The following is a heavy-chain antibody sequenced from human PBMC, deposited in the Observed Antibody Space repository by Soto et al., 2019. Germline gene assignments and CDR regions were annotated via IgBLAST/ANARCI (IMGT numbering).Heavy chain of an antibody. D-gene: IGHD3-3*01. J-gene: IGHJ3*02. CDR2: IRSKAYGGTT. CDR1: GFTFGDYA. V-gene: IGHV3-49*03. Sequence: PGGSLRLSCTASGFTFGDYAMSWFRQAPGKGLEWVGFIRSKAYGGTTEYAASVKGRFTISRDDSKSIAYLQMNSLKTGDTAVYYCTRDRVDYDFWSGYPDAFDIWGQGTMVTVSS. CDR3: TRDRVDYDFWSGYPDAFDI.